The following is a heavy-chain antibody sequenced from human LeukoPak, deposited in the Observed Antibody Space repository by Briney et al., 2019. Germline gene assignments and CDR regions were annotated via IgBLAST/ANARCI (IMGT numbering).Heavy chain of an antibody. D-gene: IGHD3-3*01. V-gene: IGHV4-34*01. CDR2: IYYSGST. J-gene: IGHJ5*02. Sequence: SETLSLTCAVYGGSFSGYYWSWIRQPPGKGLEWIGSIYYSGSTYYNPSLKSRVTISVDTSKNQFSLKLSSVTAADTAVYYCARHTELRFLEWSDANWFDPWGQGTLVTVSS. CDR1: GGSFSGYY. CDR3: ARHTELRFLEWSDANWFDP.